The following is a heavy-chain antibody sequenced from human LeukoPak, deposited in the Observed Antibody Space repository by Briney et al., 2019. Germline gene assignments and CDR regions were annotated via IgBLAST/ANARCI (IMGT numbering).Heavy chain of an antibody. J-gene: IGHJ4*02. D-gene: IGHD6-19*01. V-gene: IGHV4-39*01. CDR2: IYYSGST. CDR1: GGSIRSSSYN. CDR3: VRGGSEKWLVHYYFDY. Sequence: SETLSLTCTVSGGSIRSSSYNWGWSRQPPGKGLEGIGSIYYSGSTSYTPSLKSRVTISVDTSKNQFALKLSSVTAGHTAVYDCVRGGSEKWLVHYYFDYWGQGTLVTVSS.